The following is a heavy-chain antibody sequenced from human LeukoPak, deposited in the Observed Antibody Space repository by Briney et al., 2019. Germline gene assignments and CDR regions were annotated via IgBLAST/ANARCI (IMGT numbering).Heavy chain of an antibody. CDR1: GGSISSYY. D-gene: IGHD6-19*01. V-gene: IGHV4-4*09. CDR2: IYTSGST. CDR3: ARLTGDIAVAGRGSPHAFDI. J-gene: IGHJ3*02. Sequence: SETLSLTCTVSGGSISSYYWSWIRQPPGKGLEWIGYIYTSGSTNYNPSLKSRVTISVDTSKNQFSLKLSSVTAADTAVYYCARLTGDIAVAGRGSPHAFDIWGQGTMVTVSS.